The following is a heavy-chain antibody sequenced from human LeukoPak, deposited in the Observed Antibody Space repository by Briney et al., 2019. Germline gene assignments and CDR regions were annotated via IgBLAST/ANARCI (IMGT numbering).Heavy chain of an antibody. CDR3: SGSRDQSRTVYY. J-gene: IGHJ4*02. V-gene: IGHV4-34*01. Sequence: SETLSLTCAVSDGSSCYYWGWIRQPPGKGLEWIGEIHPSGITSFNPSLKSRASISADTSKNQFSLKLTSVTAADTALYYCSGSRDQSRTVYYCGQGTLVTVSS. D-gene: IGHD2-2*01. CDR2: IHPSGIT. CDR1: DGSSCYY.